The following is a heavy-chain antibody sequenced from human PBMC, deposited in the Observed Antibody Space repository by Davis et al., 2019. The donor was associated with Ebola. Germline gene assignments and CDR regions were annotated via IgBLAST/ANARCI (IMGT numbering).Heavy chain of an antibody. CDR3: ATNSSSAPWFDP. D-gene: IGHD6-6*01. J-gene: IGHJ5*02. Sequence: PSETLSLTCTVSGGSITNPLSYWAWIRQAPGMRLEWIATVYYIGPTYYNPSLKSRVTISLDTSKNQFSLHLASVTAADTAIYYCATNSSSAPWFDPWGQGTLVTVSS. CDR1: GGSITNPLSY. CDR2: VYYIGPT. V-gene: IGHV4-39*07.